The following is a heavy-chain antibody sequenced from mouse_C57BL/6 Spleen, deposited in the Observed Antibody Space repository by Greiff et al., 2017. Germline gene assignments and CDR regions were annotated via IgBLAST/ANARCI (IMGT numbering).Heavy chain of an antibody. CDR2: INPSSGYT. J-gene: IGHJ4*01. D-gene: IGHD2-3*01. V-gene: IGHV1-4*01. CDR1: GYTFTSYT. CDR3: ARNGLIYDGYSYDAMDY. Sequence: VQLQQSGAELARPGASVKMSCKASGYTFTSYTMHWVKQRPGQGLEWIGYINPSSGYTKYNQKFKDKATLTADKSSSTAYMQLSSLTSEDSAVXYCARNGLIYDGYSYDAMDYWGQGTSVTVSS.